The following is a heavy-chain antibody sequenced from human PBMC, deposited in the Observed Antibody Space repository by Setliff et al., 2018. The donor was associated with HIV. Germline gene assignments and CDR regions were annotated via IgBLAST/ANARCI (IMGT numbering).Heavy chain of an antibody. J-gene: IGHJ4*02. V-gene: IGHV1-24*01. Sequence: GASVKVSCKVSGFTLREVSMHWVRQAPAKGLEWMGYFDPEDGETMYALKFQGRVTMTEDTSTDTAYMELSGLRSEDTAVYYCAIDMVGGWLRPMPDFWGQGALVTVSS. CDR2: FDPEDGET. CDR1: GFTLREVS. D-gene: IGHD2-2*01. CDR3: AIDMVGGWLRPMPDF.